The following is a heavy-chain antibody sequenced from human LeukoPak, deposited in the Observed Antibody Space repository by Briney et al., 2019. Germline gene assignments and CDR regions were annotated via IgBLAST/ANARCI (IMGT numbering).Heavy chain of an antibody. CDR1: GFTFDDYA. CDR2: ISWNSGSI. J-gene: IGHJ4*02. Sequence: GGSLRLSCAASGFTFDDYAMHWVRQAPGKGLERVSGISWNSGSIGYADSVKGRFTISRDNAKNSLYLQMNSLRAEDTALYYCAKGGAAGKFPADYWGQGTLVTVSS. D-gene: IGHD6-13*01. CDR3: AKGGAAGKFPADY. V-gene: IGHV3-9*01.